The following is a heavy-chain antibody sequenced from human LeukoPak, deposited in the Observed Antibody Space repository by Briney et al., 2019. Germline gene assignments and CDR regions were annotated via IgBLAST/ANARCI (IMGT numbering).Heavy chain of an antibody. J-gene: IGHJ4*02. V-gene: IGHV1-18*01. Sequence: ASVKVSCKASGYTFTGYYMHWVRQAPGQGLEWMGWISAYDGNTYYAQKLQGRVTMTTDTSTSTAYMEMRSLRSHDTAVYYCARGESVRYDSSGYCSQNIYGKTYYYYLDVWGQGTLVTVSS. CDR2: ISAYDGNT. CDR1: GYTFTGYY. CDR3: ARGESVRYDSSGYCSQNIYGKTYYYYLDV. D-gene: IGHD3-22*01.